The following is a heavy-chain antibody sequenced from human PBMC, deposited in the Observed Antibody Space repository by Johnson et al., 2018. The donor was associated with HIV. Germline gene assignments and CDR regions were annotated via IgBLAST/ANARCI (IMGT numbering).Heavy chain of an antibody. CDR3: ARGSLGYSSSWIQSGTTVEI. V-gene: IGHV3-13*01. J-gene: IGHJ3*02. CDR1: GFTFSSYA. CDR2: IGAGGDT. D-gene: IGHD6-13*01. Sequence: VQLVESGGGVVQPGRSLRLSCAASGFTFSSYAMHWVRQVTGKGLQWVSVIGAGGDTQYAGSVKGRFTISSENVKNTLYLQMNSLRAGDAAVYYCARGSLGYSSSWIQSGTTVEIWGQGTMVTGSS.